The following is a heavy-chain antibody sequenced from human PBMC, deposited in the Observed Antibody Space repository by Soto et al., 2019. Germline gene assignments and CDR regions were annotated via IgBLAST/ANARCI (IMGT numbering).Heavy chain of an antibody. V-gene: IGHV3-64*01. D-gene: IGHD3-22*01. CDR2: ISSNGGST. Sequence: EVQLVESGGGLVQPGGSLRLSCAASGFTFSSYAMHWVRQAPGKGLEYVSAISSNGGSTYYANSVKGRFTISRDNSKNTLYLQMGSLSAEVMAVSYCARGRGPPYYYDSSGYQDYWGQGTLVTVSS. CDR1: GFTFSSYA. CDR3: ARGRGPPYYYDSSGYQDY. J-gene: IGHJ4*02.